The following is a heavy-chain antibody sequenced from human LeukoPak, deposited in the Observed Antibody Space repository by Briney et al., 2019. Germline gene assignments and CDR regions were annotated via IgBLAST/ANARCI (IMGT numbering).Heavy chain of an antibody. CDR3: ARVVGSSWDRPYFDY. J-gene: IGHJ4*02. CDR2: INPNSGGT. V-gene: IGHV1-2*02. Sequence: ASVKVSFTASGYTFTVYYMHWVRQAPGQGLEWMGWINPNSGGTNYAQKFQGRVTMTRDTSISTAYMELSRLRSDDTAVYYCARVVGSSWDRPYFDYWGQGTLVTVSS. D-gene: IGHD6-13*01. CDR1: GYTFTVYY.